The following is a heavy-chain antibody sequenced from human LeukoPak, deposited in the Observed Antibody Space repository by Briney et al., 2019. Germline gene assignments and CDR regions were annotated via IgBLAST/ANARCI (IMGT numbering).Heavy chain of an antibody. J-gene: IGHJ4*02. CDR3: ASSPFRLRSVAARQNDY. CDR2: IIPIFGTA. V-gene: IGHV1-69*05. D-gene: IGHD6-6*01. CDR1: GGTFSSYA. Sequence: SVKVSCKASGGTFSSYAISWVRQAPGQGLEWMGGIIPIFGTANYAQKFQGRVTITTDESTSTAYMELSSLRSEDTAVYYCASSPFRLRSVAARQNDYWGQGTLVTVSS.